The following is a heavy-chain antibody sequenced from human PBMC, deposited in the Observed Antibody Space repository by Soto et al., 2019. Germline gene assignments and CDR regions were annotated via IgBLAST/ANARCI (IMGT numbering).Heavy chain of an antibody. J-gene: IGHJ4*02. D-gene: IGHD1-26*01. V-gene: IGHV1-46*01. CDR1: GYTFTSYF. Sequence: ASVNVSCKASGYTFTSYFMHWVRQAPGRGLEWMGIINPSGSSTSYAQKFQGRVTMTRDTSTSTVYMELSSLRSEDTAVYYCARKAPGIYSIDYWGQGTLVTVSS. CDR3: ARKAPGIYSIDY. CDR2: INPSGSST.